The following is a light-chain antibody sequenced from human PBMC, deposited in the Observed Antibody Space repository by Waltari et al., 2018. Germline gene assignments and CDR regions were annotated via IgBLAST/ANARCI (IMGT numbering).Light chain of an antibody. J-gene: IGLJ2*01. CDR3: CSYTGSPHVV. V-gene: IGLV2-23*02. Sequence: QSALTQPASVSGSPGQSITISCTGTSSDVGGYNLVSWYQQHPGRAPKLMIYEVSERPSGVSNRFSGSKSGNTASLTISGLQAEDEADYYCCSYTGSPHVVFGGGTKLTVL. CDR1: SSDVGGYNL. CDR2: EVS.